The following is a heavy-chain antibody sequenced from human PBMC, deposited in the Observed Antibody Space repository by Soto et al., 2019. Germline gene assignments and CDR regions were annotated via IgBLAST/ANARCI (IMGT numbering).Heavy chain of an antibody. V-gene: IGHV3-30*18. CDR2: ISYDGSKK. J-gene: IGHJ5*02. CDR1: GFTFSSYY. CDR3: AKGGGSAYCSGGRCHGLWVFDP. Sequence: GGFLRLSCAASGFTFSSYYMHWVRQAPGKGLEWVAVISYDGSKKYYADSVKGRFTISRDNSKNTLYLQMNSLRAEDMAVYYCAKGGGSAYCSGGRCHGLWVFDPWGQGTLVTVSS. D-gene: IGHD2-15*01.